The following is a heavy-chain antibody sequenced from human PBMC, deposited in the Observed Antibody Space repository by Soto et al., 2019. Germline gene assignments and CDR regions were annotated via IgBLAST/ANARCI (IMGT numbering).Heavy chain of an antibody. D-gene: IGHD6-13*01. CDR2: IYYSGST. V-gene: IGHV4-61*01. J-gene: IGHJ6*02. CDR1: GGSVNSGSNY. Sequence: SETLSLTCTVSGGSVNSGSNYWSWIRQPPGKGLEWIGYIYYSGSTNYNPSLKSRVTISVDTSKNQFSLKLSSVTAADTAVYYCARLGPYSSSSYYYGMDVWGQGTTVTV. CDR3: ARLGPYSSSSYYYGMDV.